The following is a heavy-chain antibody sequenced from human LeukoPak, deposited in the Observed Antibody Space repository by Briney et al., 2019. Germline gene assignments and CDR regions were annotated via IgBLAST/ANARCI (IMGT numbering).Heavy chain of an antibody. CDR1: GFTFSSYG. D-gene: IGHD6-6*01. J-gene: IGHJ4*02. Sequence: PGGSLRLSCAASGFTFSSYGMHWVRQAPGKGLEWVAVIWYDGSNKYYADSVKGRFTISRDNSKNTLYLQMNSLRAEDTAVYYCARGSSIAAPGGYYFDYWGQGTLVTVSS. CDR3: ARGSSIAAPGGYYFDY. V-gene: IGHV3-33*01. CDR2: IWYDGSNK.